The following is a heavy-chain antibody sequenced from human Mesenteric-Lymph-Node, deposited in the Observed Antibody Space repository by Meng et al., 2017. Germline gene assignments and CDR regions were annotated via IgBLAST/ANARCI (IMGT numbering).Heavy chain of an antibody. CDR1: GGSISSSSYD. V-gene: IGHV4-39*01. J-gene: IGHJ4*02. CDR2: VVYSGTT. D-gene: IGHD1-14*01. Sequence: QLELQESGPRLVKPSETLSLTCTVSGGSISSSSYDWAWIRQPPGEGLEWIGSVVYSGTTYYTSSLKSRVSISVDTSKNQFSLKLSSVTAADTAVYYCARHHHSPTFDYWGQGTLVTVSS. CDR3: ARHHHSPTFDY.